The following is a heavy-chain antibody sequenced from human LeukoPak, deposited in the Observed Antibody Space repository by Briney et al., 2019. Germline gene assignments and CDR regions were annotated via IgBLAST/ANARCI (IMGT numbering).Heavy chain of an antibody. CDR3: ARVDTAIAFDY. J-gene: IGHJ4*02. V-gene: IGHV1-69*10. D-gene: IGHD5-18*01. CDR1: GGTFISYA. CDR2: IILIFGIA. Sequence: SVKVSCKASGGTFISYAISWVRQAPGQGLEWMGGIILIFGIANYAQKFQGRVTITADKSTSTAYMELSSLRSEDTAVYYCARVDTAIAFDYWGQGTLVTVSS.